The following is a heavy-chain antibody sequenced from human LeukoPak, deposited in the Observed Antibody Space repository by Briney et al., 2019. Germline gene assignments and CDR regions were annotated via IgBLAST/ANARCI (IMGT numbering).Heavy chain of an antibody. CDR2: ISGSGGST. J-gene: IGHJ4*02. Sequence: PGGSLRLSCAASGFTFSSYAMSWVRQAPGKGLEWVSAISGSGGSTYYADSVKGRFTISRDNSKNTLYLQMNSLRAEDTAVYYCAKDARYFDWLLYTTGDYFDYWGQGTLVTVSS. CDR3: AKDARYFDWLLYTTGDYFDY. V-gene: IGHV3-23*01. CDR1: GFTFSSYA. D-gene: IGHD3-9*01.